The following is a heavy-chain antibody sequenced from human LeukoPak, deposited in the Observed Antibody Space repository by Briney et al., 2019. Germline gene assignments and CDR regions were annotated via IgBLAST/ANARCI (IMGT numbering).Heavy chain of an antibody. J-gene: IGHJ4*02. Sequence: GGSLRLSCAASGFTFSSYWMTWVRQAPGKGLEWVANIKQDGSERNYVDSVKGRFTISRDNAKNSLYLQVNTLRDEDTAVYYCATGAGCGYWGQGTLVTVSS. CDR1: GFTFSSYW. CDR3: ATGAGCGY. CDR2: IKQDGSER. V-gene: IGHV3-7*03. D-gene: IGHD6-19*01.